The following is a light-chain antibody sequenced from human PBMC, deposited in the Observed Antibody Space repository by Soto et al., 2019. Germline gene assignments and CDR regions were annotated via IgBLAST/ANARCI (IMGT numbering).Light chain of an antibody. CDR1: QSLSTY. CDR2: DTS. CDR3: QQRSTWPPGYT. Sequence: DNVLTQSPATLSLSPGERATLSCRASQSLSTYLAWYQQKPGQAPRLLIYDTSKRATGVPTRFSGSGSGTDFTLTISSLEPEDFALYYCQQRSTWPPGYTFGQGTKREIK. V-gene: IGKV3-11*01. J-gene: IGKJ2*01.